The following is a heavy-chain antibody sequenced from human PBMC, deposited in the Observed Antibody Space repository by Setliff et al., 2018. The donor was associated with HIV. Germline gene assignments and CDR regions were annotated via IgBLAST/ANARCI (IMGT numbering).Heavy chain of an antibody. Sequence: ASVKVSCKASGYTFTSYTMNWVRQAPGQGLEWMGIINPSGGSTSYAQKFQGRVTITRDTSASTAYMELSSLRSEDTAVYYCARPYSPYFLLMASDYFDYWGQGTLVTVSS. V-gene: IGHV1-46*01. CDR3: ARPYSPYFLLMASDYFDY. J-gene: IGHJ4*02. D-gene: IGHD2-21*01. CDR1: GYTFTSYT. CDR2: INPSGGST.